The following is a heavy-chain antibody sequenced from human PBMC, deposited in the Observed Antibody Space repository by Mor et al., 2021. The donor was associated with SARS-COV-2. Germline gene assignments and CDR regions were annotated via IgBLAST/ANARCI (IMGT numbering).Heavy chain of an antibody. D-gene: IGHD2-8*02. Sequence: GSTYYNPSLKSRVTISVDTSKNQFSLKLSSVTAADTAVYYCASHSVGVGAFDIWGQGTMVTVSS. V-gene: IGHV4-39*01. J-gene: IGHJ3*02. CDR3: ASHSVGVGAFDI. CDR2: GST.